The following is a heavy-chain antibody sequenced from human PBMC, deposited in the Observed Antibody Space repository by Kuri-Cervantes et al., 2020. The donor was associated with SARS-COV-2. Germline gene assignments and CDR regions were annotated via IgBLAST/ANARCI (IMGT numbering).Heavy chain of an antibody. D-gene: IGHD6-13*01. Sequence: SVKVSCKASGFTFTSSAMQWVRQARGQRLEWIGWIVVGSGSTNYVQKFQERVTITRDMSTSTAYMELSSLRSEDTAVYYCSAGRTYSSSWRAGYFDFWGRGTLVTV. V-gene: IGHV1-58*02. CDR2: IVVGSGST. CDR1: GFTFTSSA. CDR3: SAGRTYSSSWRAGYFDF. J-gene: IGHJ2*01.